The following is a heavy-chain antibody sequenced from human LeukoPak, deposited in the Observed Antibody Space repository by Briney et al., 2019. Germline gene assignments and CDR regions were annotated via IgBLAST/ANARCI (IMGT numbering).Heavy chain of an antibody. CDR3: AREASSDFYDFWSGYYSSGMDV. Sequence: ASVKVSCKASGYTFTSYGISWVRQAPGQGLEWMGWISAYNGNTNYAQKLQGRVTMTTDTSTSTAYMELSSLRSEDTAVYYCAREASSDFYDFWSGYYSSGMDVWGQGTTVTVSS. D-gene: IGHD3-3*01. V-gene: IGHV1-18*01. CDR1: GYTFTSYG. J-gene: IGHJ6*02. CDR2: ISAYNGNT.